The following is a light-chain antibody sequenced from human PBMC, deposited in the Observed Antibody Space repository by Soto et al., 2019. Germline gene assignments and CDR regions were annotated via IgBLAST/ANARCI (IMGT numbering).Light chain of an antibody. V-gene: IGKV3-20*01. J-gene: IGKJ1*01. Sequence: EIVLTQSRGTLSLSPGERATLSCRAIQIVSSNYLAWYQQKPGQAPRLLIYDASSRATGIPDRFSGSGSGTDFTLTISRLEPEDFAVYYCQQYGNSPPWTFGQGTKVDIK. CDR3: QQYGNSPPWT. CDR2: DAS. CDR1: QIVSSNY.